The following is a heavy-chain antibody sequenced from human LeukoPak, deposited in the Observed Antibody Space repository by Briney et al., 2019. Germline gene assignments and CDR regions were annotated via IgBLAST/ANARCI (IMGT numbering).Heavy chain of an antibody. D-gene: IGHD2-2*01. CDR3: ATLGIVPAAMLDLDY. CDR1: GYTFTDYY. J-gene: IGHJ4*02. V-gene: IGHV1-69-2*01. Sequence: VKVSCKPSGYTFTDYYMHWVQQATGKGLEWMGSVDPEDGETIYAEKFQGRVTITADTSTDTAYMELSSLRSEDTAVYYCATLGIVPAAMLDLDYWGQGTLVTVSS. CDR2: VDPEDGET.